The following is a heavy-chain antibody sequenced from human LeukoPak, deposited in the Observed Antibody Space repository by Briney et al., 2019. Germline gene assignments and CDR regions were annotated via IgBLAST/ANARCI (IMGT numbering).Heavy chain of an antibody. CDR1: GYTFTGYY. V-gene: IGHV1-2*02. CDR3: ARELWVDSSGSASYYMDV. CDR2: INPNSGGT. J-gene: IGHJ6*03. D-gene: IGHD6-19*01. Sequence: GASVKVSCKASGYTFTGYYMHWVRQAPGQGLEWMGWINPNSGGTNYAQKFQGRVTMTRDTSISTAYMELSRLRSDDTAVYYCARELWVDSSGSASYYMDVWGKGTTVTISS.